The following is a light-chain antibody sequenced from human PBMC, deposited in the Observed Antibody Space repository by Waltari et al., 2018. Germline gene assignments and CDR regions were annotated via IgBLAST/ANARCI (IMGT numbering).Light chain of an antibody. CDR1: QSVSSN. CDR3: QQYNNWPPRAT. J-gene: IGKJ4*01. CDR2: GAS. Sequence: ETVMTQSPATLSVSPGERATLSCRASQSVSSNLAWYQQKPGQAPRLLMYGASTRATGIPARFSGSGSGTEFTLTISSLQSEDFALYYCQQYNNWPPRATFGGGTKVELK. V-gene: IGKV3D-15*01.